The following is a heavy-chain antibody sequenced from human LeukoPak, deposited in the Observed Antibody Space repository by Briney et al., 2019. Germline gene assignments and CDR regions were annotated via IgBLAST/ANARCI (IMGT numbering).Heavy chain of an antibody. CDR3: ARDRFMVRGVMVGTFDI. CDR2: IGYDGSNK. D-gene: IGHD3-10*01. V-gene: IGHV3-33*01. Sequence: PGGSLRLSCAASGFTFSDYAMHWVRQAPGKGLEWVAVIGYDGSNKYDADSVKGRFTISRDNSKNMMYLQMNSLRAEDTAVYYCARDRFMVRGVMVGTFDIWGQATMVTVSS. J-gene: IGHJ3*02. CDR1: GFTFSDYA.